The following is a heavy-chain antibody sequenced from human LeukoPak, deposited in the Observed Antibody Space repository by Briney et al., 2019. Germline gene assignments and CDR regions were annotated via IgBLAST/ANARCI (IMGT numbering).Heavy chain of an antibody. V-gene: IGHV4-34*01. J-gene: IGHJ3*02. Sequence: SETLSLTCAVYGGSFSGYYWSWIRQPPGKGLEWIGEINHSGSTNYNPSLKSRVTISVDTSKNQFSLKLSSVTAADTAVYYCARYAAGIAFDIWGQGTMVTVSS. CDR1: GGSFSGYY. CDR3: ARYAAGIAFDI. CDR2: INHSGST. D-gene: IGHD6-13*01.